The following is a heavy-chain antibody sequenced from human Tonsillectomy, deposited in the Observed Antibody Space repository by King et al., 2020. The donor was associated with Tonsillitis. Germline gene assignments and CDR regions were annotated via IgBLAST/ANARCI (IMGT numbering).Heavy chain of an antibody. V-gene: IGHV3-23*04. J-gene: IGHJ4*02. Sequence: VQLVESGGGLVQPGGSLRLSCAASGFTFSSYAMSWVRQAPGKGLEWVSAISGSGGRIYYADSVKGRFTISRDNSKNTLYLQVNSLRAEDTAVYYCAKEYYDILTGYYARPFDYWGQGTLVTVSS. CDR1: GFTFSSYA. D-gene: IGHD3-9*01. CDR3: AKEYYDILTGYYARPFDY. CDR2: ISGSGGRI.